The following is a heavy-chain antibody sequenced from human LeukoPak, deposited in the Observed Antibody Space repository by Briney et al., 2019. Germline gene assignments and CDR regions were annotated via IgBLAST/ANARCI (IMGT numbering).Heavy chain of an antibody. D-gene: IGHD5-12*01. CDR2: IYYSGST. V-gene: IGHV4-61*01. CDR3: ARSPTRRLRFDY. Sequence: PSETLSLTCTVSDYSITSGYYWSWIRQPPGKGLEWIGYIYYSGSTNYNPSLKSRVTISVDTSKNQFSLKLSSVTAADTAVYYCARSPTRRLRFDYWGQGTLVTVSS. CDR1: DYSITSGYY. J-gene: IGHJ4*02.